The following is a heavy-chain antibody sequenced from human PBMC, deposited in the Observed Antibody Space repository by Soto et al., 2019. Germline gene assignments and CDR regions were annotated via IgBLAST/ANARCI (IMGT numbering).Heavy chain of an antibody. J-gene: IGHJ6*03. CDR3: AKEYCSGGSCYYYYMDV. V-gene: IGHV3-9*01. CDR1: GFTFDDYA. D-gene: IGHD2-15*01. CDR2: ISWNSGSI. Sequence: GGSLRLSCAASGFTFDDYAMHWVRQAPGKGLEWVSGISWNSGSIGYADSVKGRFTISRDNAKNSLYLQMNSLRAEDTALYYCAKEYCSGGSCYYYYMDVWGKGTTVTVSS.